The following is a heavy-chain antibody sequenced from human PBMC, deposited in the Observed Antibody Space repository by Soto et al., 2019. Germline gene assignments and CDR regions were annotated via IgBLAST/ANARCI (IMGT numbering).Heavy chain of an antibody. CDR1: GGSISSSSYY. J-gene: IGHJ4*02. Sequence: QSPTLSLTCTVSGGSISSSSYYWGWIRQPPGKGLEWIGSIYYSGSTYYNPSLKSRVTISVDTSKNQFSLKLSSVTAADTAVYYCARAGIAAAGSIFDYWGQGTLVTVSS. CDR2: IYYSGST. D-gene: IGHD6-13*01. V-gene: IGHV4-39*01. CDR3: ARAGIAAAGSIFDY.